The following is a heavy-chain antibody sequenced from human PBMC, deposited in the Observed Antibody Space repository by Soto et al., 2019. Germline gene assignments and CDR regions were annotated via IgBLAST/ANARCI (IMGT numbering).Heavy chain of an antibody. CDR3: AKSQSSGWYGVDY. Sequence: QVQRVESGGGVVQPGVSLRLSCAVSGFTFSNFGMHWVRQAPGKGLEWVAVISYDGSNEYYEDSVKGRFTSSRDNSQNTLHLQMNSLREEDTAMYYCAKSQSSGWYGVDYWGQGTLLTVSS. CDR1: GFTFSNFG. J-gene: IGHJ4*02. V-gene: IGHV3-30*18. D-gene: IGHD6-19*01. CDR2: ISYDGSNE.